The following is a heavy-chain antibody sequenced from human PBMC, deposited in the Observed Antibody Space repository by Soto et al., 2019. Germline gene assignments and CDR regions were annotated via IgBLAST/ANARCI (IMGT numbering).Heavy chain of an antibody. Sequence: GSLRLSCAASGFTFSSYSMNWVRQAPGKGLEWVSSISSSSSYIYYADSVKGRFTISRDNAKNSLYLQMNSLRAEDTAVYYCARAQTLAYCGGDCSSHYYGMDVWGQGTTVTVSS. CDR1: GFTFSSYS. J-gene: IGHJ6*02. CDR3: ARAQTLAYCGGDCSSHYYGMDV. CDR2: ISSSSSYI. D-gene: IGHD2-21*02. V-gene: IGHV3-21*01.